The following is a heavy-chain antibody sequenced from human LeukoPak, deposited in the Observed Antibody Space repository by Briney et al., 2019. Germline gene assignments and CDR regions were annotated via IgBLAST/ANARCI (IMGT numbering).Heavy chain of an antibody. V-gene: IGHV4-61*02. CDR3: ARDRGRDGYNLVY. Sequence: SETLSLTCTVSGGSISSGSYYWSWIRQPAGKGLEWIGRIYTSGSTNYNPSLKSRVTISVDTSKNQFSLKLSSVTAADTAVYYCARDRGRDGYNLVYWGQGTLVTVSS. CDR2: IYTSGST. CDR1: GGSISSGSYY. D-gene: IGHD5-24*01. J-gene: IGHJ4*02.